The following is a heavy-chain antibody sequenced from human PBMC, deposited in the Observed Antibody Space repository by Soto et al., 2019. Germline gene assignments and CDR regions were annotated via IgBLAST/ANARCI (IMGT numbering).Heavy chain of an antibody. CDR3: ATHYSSSSHPYDFDY. V-gene: IGHV3-23*01. CDR2: ISGSGGTI. CDR1: GFTFNNYA. J-gene: IGHJ4*02. Sequence: EVQLLESGGGVVQPGGSLRLSCAASGFTFNNYAMSWVRQAPGKGLEWVSVISGSGGTIYYADSVKGRFTISRDYSKNTLYLHMTSLRVDDTAVYYCATHYSSSSHPYDFDYWGQGTLVTVSS. D-gene: IGHD6-13*01.